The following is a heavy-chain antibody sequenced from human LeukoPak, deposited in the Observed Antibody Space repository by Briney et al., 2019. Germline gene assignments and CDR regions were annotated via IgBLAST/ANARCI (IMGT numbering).Heavy chain of an antibody. V-gene: IGHV4-34*01. D-gene: IGHD3-10*01. Sequence: SETLSLTCAVYGGSFSGYYWSWIRQPPGKGLEWIGETNHSGSTNYNPSLKSRVTISVDTSKNQFSLKLSSVTAADTAVYYCARADVLLWFGELSSHAFDIWGQGTMVTVSS. CDR2: TNHSGST. CDR3: ARADVLLWFGELSSHAFDI. CDR1: GGSFSGYY. J-gene: IGHJ3*02.